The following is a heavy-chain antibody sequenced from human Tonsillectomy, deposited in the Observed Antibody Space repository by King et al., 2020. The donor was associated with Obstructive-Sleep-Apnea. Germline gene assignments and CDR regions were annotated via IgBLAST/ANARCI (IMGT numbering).Heavy chain of an antibody. D-gene: IGHD3-3*01. CDR1: GFTFRSYS. J-gene: IGHJ4*02. Sequence: VQLVESGGGLVKPGGSLRLSCAASGFTFRSYSMNWVRQAPGKGLEWVSSIISSSSNMFYADSVKGRFTVSRDNAKNSLYLQMNSLGVEDKAVYYCARVGFYDFWSGLYYFDYWGQGTLVTVSA. CDR3: ARVGFYDFWSGLYYFDY. CDR2: IISSSSNM. V-gene: IGHV3-21*01.